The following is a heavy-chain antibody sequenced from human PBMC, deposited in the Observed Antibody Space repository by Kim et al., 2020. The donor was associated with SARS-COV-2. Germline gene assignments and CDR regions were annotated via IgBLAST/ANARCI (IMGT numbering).Heavy chain of an antibody. V-gene: IGHV3-9*01. CDR2: GSI. J-gene: IGHJ4*02. D-gene: IGHD4-17*01. Sequence: GSIGDADSVKSRITISRDNAKNSLYLQMNSLRAEDTALYYCAKAYGDYVGSFDYWGQGTLVTVSS. CDR3: AKAYGDYVGSFDY.